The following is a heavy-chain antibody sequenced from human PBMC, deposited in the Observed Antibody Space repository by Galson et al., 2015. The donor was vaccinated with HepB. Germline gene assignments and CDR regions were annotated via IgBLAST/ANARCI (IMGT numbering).Heavy chain of an antibody. CDR3: AKDGGSGNYWPDYYYYGMAV. J-gene: IGHJ6*02. D-gene: IGHD3-10*01. Sequence: SLRLSCAASGFTFSDYYMSWIRQAPGKGLEWISYISQSGTYTNYADSVKGRFTISRDNAQNSLYLQINSLRAEDTAVYYCAKDGGSGNYWPDYYYYGMAVWGQGTTVTVSS. CDR2: ISQSGTYT. CDR1: GFTFSDYY. V-gene: IGHV3-11*06.